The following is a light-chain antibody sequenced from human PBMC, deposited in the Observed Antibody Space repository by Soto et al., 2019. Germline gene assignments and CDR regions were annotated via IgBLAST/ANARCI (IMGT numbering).Light chain of an antibody. V-gene: IGKV3-20*01. CDR1: QSVSSY. CDR3: QQYDSWT. J-gene: IGKJ1*01. CDR2: GAS. Sequence: EIVLTQSPATLSLSPVERATLSCRASQSVSSYLAWYQQKPGQAPRLLIDGASSRATGIPDRFSGSGSGTDFTLTISRLEPEDFAVYYCQQYDSWTFGQGTKVDIK.